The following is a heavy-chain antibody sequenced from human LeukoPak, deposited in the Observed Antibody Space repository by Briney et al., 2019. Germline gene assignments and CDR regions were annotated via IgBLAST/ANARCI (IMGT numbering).Heavy chain of an antibody. J-gene: IGHJ4*02. V-gene: IGHV3-73*01. CDR1: GFTFSDST. D-gene: IGHD4-17*01. CDR2: IRTKANNYAT. Sequence: GGSLRLSCAASGFTFSDSTMHWVRQNSGKGLEGVGRIRTKANNYATDDAASVKGRFTISRDDSKDSTYLHLSSLKTEDTAVYYCARRRGDDYGDYDYWGQGTLVTVSS. CDR3: ARRRGDDYGDYDY.